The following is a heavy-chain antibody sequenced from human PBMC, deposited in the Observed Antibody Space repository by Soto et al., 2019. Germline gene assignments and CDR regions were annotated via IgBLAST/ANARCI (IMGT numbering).Heavy chain of an antibody. Sequence: GESLKISCQTSDEIFNTYWITWVRQMPGRGLEWVGRIDPSDSYTTYNPSLKGHVILSVDKSMNTAYVQWTSLRASDTATYFCGRDFGSGHADVWGQGTLVTVS. D-gene: IGHD1-26*01. V-gene: IGHV5-10-1*01. J-gene: IGHJ1*01. CDR3: GRDFGSGHADV. CDR2: IDPSDSYT. CDR1: DEIFNTYW.